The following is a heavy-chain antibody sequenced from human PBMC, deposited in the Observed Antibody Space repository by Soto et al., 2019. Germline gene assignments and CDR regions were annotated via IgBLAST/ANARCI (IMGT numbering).Heavy chain of an antibody. CDR1: GYSISSGYY. Sequence: SETLSLTCTVSGYSISSGYYWGWIRQPPGKGLEWIGSIYHSGSTYYNPSLKSRVTISVDTSKNQFSLKLSSVTAADTAVYYCARDTAMVHFDYWGQGTLVTVSS. D-gene: IGHD5-18*01. V-gene: IGHV4-38-2*02. CDR2: IYHSGST. CDR3: ARDTAMVHFDY. J-gene: IGHJ4*02.